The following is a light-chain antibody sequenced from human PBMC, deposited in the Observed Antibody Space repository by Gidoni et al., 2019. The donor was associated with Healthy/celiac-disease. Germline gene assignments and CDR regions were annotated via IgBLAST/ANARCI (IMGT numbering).Light chain of an antibody. J-gene: IGKJ4*01. V-gene: IGKV4-1*01. CDR3: QQYYRSPLT. Sequence: DIVMTQSPDSLAVSLCERATINCKSSQSVLYRSNNKNYLGWYQQKRGQPTRVLMYWASTRESGVPDRLSGSASGTDVNRTISSLQSEDVAVYYCQQYYRSPLTFGGGTKVEIK. CDR2: WAS. CDR1: QSVLYRSNNKNY.